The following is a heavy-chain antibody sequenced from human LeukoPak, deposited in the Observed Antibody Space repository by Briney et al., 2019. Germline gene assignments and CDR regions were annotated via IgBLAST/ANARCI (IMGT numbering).Heavy chain of an antibody. CDR1: GFTFSSYG. J-gene: IGHJ3*02. D-gene: IGHD5-18*01. CDR3: ARGGYSYGHDAFDI. Sequence: PGRSLRLSCAASGFTFSSYGMHWVRQAPGKELEWVAVIWYDGSNKYYADSVKGRFTISRDNSKNTLYLQMNSLRAEDTAVYYCARGGYSYGHDAFDIWGQGTMVTVSS. CDR2: IWYDGSNK. V-gene: IGHV3-33*01.